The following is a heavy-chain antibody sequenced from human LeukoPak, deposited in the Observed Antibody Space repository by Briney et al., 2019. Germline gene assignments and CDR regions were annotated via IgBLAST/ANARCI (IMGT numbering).Heavy chain of an antibody. CDR1: GFNFRYFW. Sequence: GGSLRPSCLGSGFNFRYFWMSWVRQAPGKGLEWVANINHDGRETYYADSVKGRFIISRDNAKDSLYLQMNSLRAEDTAVYYCAIAGAYYDFWSAKKDWGQGTLVTVSS. J-gene: IGHJ4*02. V-gene: IGHV3-7*01. CDR2: INHDGRET. CDR3: AIAGAYYDFWSAKKD. D-gene: IGHD3-3*01.